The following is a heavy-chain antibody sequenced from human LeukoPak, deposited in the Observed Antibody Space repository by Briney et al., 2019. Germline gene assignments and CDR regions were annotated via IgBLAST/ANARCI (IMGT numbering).Heavy chain of an antibody. V-gene: IGHV3-30*18. Sequence: PGRSLRLSCAASGFTCSSYGMHWVRQAPGKGLEWVAVISYDGSNKYYADSVKGRFTISRDNSKNTLYLQMNSLRAEDTAVYYCAKENGDGYNYYFDYWGQATLVTVSS. CDR1: GFTCSSYG. CDR3: AKENGDGYNYYFDY. CDR2: ISYDGSNK. J-gene: IGHJ4*02. D-gene: IGHD5-24*01.